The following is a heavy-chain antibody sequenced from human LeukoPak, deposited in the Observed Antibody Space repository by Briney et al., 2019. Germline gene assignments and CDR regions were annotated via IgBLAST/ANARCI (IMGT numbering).Heavy chain of an antibody. D-gene: IGHD3-22*01. J-gene: IGHJ4*02. Sequence: SETLSLTCTVSGGSISSDYWSWIRQPPGKGLEWIGYIYYRGSTNYNPSLKSRVTISVDTSKNQFPLKLSSVTAADTAVYYCARLSGYSSGHYYSDYWGQGTLVTVSS. CDR3: ARLSGYSSGHYYSDY. CDR1: GGSISSDY. CDR2: IYYRGST. V-gene: IGHV4-59*01.